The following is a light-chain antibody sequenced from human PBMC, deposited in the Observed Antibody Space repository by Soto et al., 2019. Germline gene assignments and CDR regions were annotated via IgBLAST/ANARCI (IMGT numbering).Light chain of an antibody. CDR1: QSISSL. Sequence: QSPAALSESQKDRATLSCRASQSISSLLAWYQQKRGQAPRLLIYGASTRATGIPARFSGSGSGTDFTLTISSLQSEDFAVYYCQQYYYWPITVGQGTRLEIK. CDR3: QQYYYWPIT. J-gene: IGKJ5*01. V-gene: IGKV3-15*01. CDR2: GAS.